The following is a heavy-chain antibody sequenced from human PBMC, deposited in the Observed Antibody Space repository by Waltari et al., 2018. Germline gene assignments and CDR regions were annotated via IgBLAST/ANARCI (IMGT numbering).Heavy chain of an antibody. V-gene: IGHV3-9*01. CDR1: GFTFDDYA. Sequence: EVQLVESGGGLVQPGRSLRLSCAASGFTFDDYAMHWVRQAPGKGLEWVSGISWNRGSIGYADSVKGRFTISRDTAKNSLYLQMNSLRAEDTAVYYCARGGYYYGSGSYYKLKSDYWGQGTLVTVSS. CDR2: ISWNRGSI. D-gene: IGHD3-10*01. J-gene: IGHJ4*02. CDR3: ARGGYYYGSGSYYKLKSDY.